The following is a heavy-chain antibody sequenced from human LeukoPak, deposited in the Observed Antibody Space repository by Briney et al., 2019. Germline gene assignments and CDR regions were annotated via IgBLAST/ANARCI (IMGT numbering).Heavy chain of an antibody. D-gene: IGHD4-23*01. Sequence: PGRSLRLSCAASGFTFSSYGMHWVRQAPGKGLEWVAVIWYDGSNKYYADSVKGRFTISRDNAKNSLYLQMNSLRAEDTALYYCAKASQPSKYGGNPLDFDYWGQGTLVTVSS. CDR2: IWYDGSNK. CDR1: GFTFSSYG. J-gene: IGHJ4*02. V-gene: IGHV3-33*03. CDR3: AKASQPSKYGGNPLDFDY.